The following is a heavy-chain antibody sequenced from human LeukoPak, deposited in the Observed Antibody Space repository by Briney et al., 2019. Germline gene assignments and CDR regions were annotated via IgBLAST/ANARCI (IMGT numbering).Heavy chain of an antibody. CDR1: GFTFSTYG. CDR3: ARALSYSYGSMDF. Sequence: GGSLRLSCAASGFTFSTYGMSWVRQAPGKGLEWVSSISSGSKYIYNADSVKGRFTISRDNARNSLYLQMDSLRADDTAVYYCARALSYSYGSMDFWGQGTLVIVSS. CDR2: ISSGSKYI. D-gene: IGHD5-18*01. J-gene: IGHJ4*02. V-gene: IGHV3-21*01.